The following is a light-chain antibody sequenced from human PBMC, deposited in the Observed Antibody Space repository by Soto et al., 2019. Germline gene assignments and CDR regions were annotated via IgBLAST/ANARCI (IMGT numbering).Light chain of an antibody. Sequence: QSALTQPASVSASPGQSISISCTGTSNDVGAFDYVSWYQQHPGKAPKLIIFEVFNRPSGVSTRFSGSKSGSTASLTISGLQAEDEADYFCSSYTDRKNLVFGTGTKLTVL. J-gene: IGLJ1*01. CDR2: EVF. CDR1: SNDVGAFDY. V-gene: IGLV2-14*01. CDR3: SSYTDRKNLV.